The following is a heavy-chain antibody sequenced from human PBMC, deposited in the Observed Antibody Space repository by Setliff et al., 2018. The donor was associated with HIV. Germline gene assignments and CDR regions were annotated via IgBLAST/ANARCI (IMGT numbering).Heavy chain of an antibody. J-gene: IGHJ5*02. CDR1: GFTFNDYY. Sequence: ASVKVSCKSSGFTFNDYYIHWVRQAPGQGLEWMGWTSPNRDGTNYAQKFQGRVTMTRDTSMRTVYMELRSLTSDDTAVYYCARVWLHFGDDIPRFDPWGLGILVTVSS. CDR2: TSPNRDGT. V-gene: IGHV1-2*02. D-gene: IGHD4-17*01. CDR3: ARVWLHFGDDIPRFDP.